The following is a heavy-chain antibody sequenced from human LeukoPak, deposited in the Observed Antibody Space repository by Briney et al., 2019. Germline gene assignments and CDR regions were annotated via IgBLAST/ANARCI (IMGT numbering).Heavy chain of an antibody. V-gene: IGHV4-30-2*01. CDR1: GGSISSGGYS. Sequence: SEALSLTCAVSGGSISSGGYSWSWIRQPPGKGLEWIGYIYHSGSTYYNPPPKSRVTISVDRSKNQFSLKLSSVTAADTAVYYCARGRDGYKPDFDYWGQGTLVTVYS. CDR2: IYHSGST. D-gene: IGHD5-24*01. CDR3: ARGRDGYKPDFDY. J-gene: IGHJ4*02.